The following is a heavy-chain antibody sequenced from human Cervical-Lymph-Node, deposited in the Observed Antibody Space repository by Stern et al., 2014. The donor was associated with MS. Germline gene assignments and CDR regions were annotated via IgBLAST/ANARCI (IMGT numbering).Heavy chain of an antibody. D-gene: IGHD4-17*01. CDR3: AKDISNDRYGDYYYYYGMDV. V-gene: IGHV3-9*01. CDR1: GFTFDDYA. J-gene: IGHJ6*02. Sequence: EVQLEESGGGLVQPGRSLRLSCAASGFTFDDYALHWVRQAPGKGLEWVSGISWNSGSIGYADSVKGRFTISRDNAKNSLYLQMNSLRAEDTALYYCAKDISNDRYGDYYYYYGMDVWGQGTTVTVSS. CDR2: ISWNSGSI.